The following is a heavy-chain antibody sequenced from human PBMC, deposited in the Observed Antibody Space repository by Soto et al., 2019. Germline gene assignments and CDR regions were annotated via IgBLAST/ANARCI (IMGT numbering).Heavy chain of an antibody. V-gene: IGHV4-4*02. CDR2: IHHSGST. Sequence: QVQLQESGPGLVKPSGTLSLTCALSGGSISSSNWWSWVRQPPGKGLEWIGEIHHSGSTNYKSSLKSRVTISVDNSKNQFSLKLTSVTAADTAVYYCARNGYSNGWYHFDYWGQGILVTVSS. J-gene: IGHJ4*02. CDR1: GGSISSSNW. D-gene: IGHD6-19*01. CDR3: ARNGYSNGWYHFDY.